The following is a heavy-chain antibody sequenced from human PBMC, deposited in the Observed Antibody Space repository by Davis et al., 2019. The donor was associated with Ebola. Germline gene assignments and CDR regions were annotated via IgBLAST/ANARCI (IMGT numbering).Heavy chain of an antibody. CDR2: IFSNDEK. Sequence: SGPTLVKPTQTLTLTCTVSGFSLSNARMGVSWIRQPPGKALEWLAHIFSNDEKSYSTSLKSRLTISKDTSKSQVVLTVTNMDPVDTATYYCARTAVAATQSGYYYYGMDVWGQGTTVTVSS. V-gene: IGHV2-26*01. CDR1: GFSLSNARMG. D-gene: IGHD6-19*01. J-gene: IGHJ6*02. CDR3: ARTAVAATQSGYYYYGMDV.